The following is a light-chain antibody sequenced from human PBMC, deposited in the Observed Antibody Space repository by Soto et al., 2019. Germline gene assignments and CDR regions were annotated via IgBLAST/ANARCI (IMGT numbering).Light chain of an antibody. V-gene: IGLV1-40*01. Sequence: QSVLTQPPSVSGAPGQRVTISCTGSSSNIGAGYDGHWYQQLPGTAPKLLIYGNNNRPSGVPDRFSGSKSGTSASLAITGLQAEDEADYYCQSYDSSLNGVVFGGGTKLTVL. CDR2: GNN. J-gene: IGLJ2*01. CDR3: QSYDSSLNGVV. CDR1: SSNIGAGYD.